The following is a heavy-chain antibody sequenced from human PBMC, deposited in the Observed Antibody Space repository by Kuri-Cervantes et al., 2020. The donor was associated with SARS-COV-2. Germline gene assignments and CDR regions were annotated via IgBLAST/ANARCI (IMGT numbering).Heavy chain of an antibody. V-gene: IGHV1-2*02. CDR3: ARDPTGLQYYFDY. Sequence: ASVKVSCKASGYTFTGYYMHWVRQAPGQGLEWMGWINPNSGGTNYAQKFQGRVTMTRDTPISTAYMELSRLRSDNTAVYYCARDPTGLQYYFDYWGQGTLVTVSS. J-gene: IGHJ4*02. CDR1: GYTFTGYY. CDR2: INPNSGGT. D-gene: IGHD4-11*01.